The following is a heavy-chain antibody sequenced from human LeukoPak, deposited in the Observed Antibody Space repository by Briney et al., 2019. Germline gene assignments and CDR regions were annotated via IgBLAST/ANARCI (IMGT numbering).Heavy chain of an antibody. CDR3: ARDYCSSISCMDA. Sequence: GGSLRLSCAVSGFTFSSYGMHWVRQAPGKGLEWVAFISFDGSNKYYPDSVKGRFTISRDNSKNTLYLQMNSLRAEDTAMYYCARDYCSSISCMDAWGQGTTVTVSS. CDR2: ISFDGSNK. J-gene: IGHJ6*02. V-gene: IGHV3-30*03. CDR1: GFTFSSYG. D-gene: IGHD2-2*01.